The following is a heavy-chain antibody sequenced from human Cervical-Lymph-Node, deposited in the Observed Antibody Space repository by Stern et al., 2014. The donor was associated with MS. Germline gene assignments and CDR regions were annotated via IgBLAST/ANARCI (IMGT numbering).Heavy chain of an antibody. CDR1: GYTFTSHY. V-gene: IGHV1-46*01. Sequence: QVQLVQSGAEVKKPGASVKVSCKAFGYTFTSHYMHWVRQAPGQGLEWVGIISPSGDSATYAQKFQGRVTITRDTSTSTVYMELSSLRSEDTAVYYCASGTGSKRPTGNYWGQGTLVTVSS. CDR3: ASGTGSKRPTGNY. CDR2: ISPSGDSA. D-gene: IGHD3/OR15-3a*01. J-gene: IGHJ4*02.